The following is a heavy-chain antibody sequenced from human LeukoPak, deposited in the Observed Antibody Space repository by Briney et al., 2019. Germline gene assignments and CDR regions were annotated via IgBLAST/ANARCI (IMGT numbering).Heavy chain of an antibody. D-gene: IGHD2-2*01. J-gene: IGHJ1*01. V-gene: IGHV3-69-1*01. Sequence: GGSLRLSCAASGFTFSNYAMTWVRQAPGKGLEWVSTIGGGPVYYADSVKGRLTISRDNAKNSLYLQMNSLRAEDTAVYYCATYSSSNGREFQYWGQGTLVTVSS. CDR1: GFTFSNYA. CDR2: IGGGPV. CDR3: ATYSSSNGREFQY.